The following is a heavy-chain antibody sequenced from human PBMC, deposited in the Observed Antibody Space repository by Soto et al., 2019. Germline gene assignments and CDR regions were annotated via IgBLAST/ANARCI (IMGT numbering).Heavy chain of an antibody. CDR2: IIPIFGTA. CDR3: ASMGARIAASPTFDY. Sequence: GASVKVSCKASGGTFSSYAISWVRQAPGQGLEWMGGIIPIFGTANYAQKFQGRVTITADESTSTAYMELSSLRSEDTAVYYCASMGARIAASPTFDYWGQGTLVTVS. D-gene: IGHD6-6*01. V-gene: IGHV1-69*13. CDR1: GGTFSSYA. J-gene: IGHJ4*02.